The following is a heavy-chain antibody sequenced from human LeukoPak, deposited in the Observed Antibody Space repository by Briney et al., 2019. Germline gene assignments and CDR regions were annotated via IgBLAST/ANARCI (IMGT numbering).Heavy chain of an antibody. CDR2: IIPILGIA. CDR1: GGTFSSYA. D-gene: IGHD4-23*01. CDR3: ARETTVVTLNWFDP. J-gene: IGHJ5*02. V-gene: IGHV1-69*04. Sequence: ASVTVSFKASGGTFSSYAISWVRQAPGQGLEWMRRIIPILGIANYAQKFQGRVTITADKSTSTAYMELSSLRSEDTAVYYCARETTVVTLNWFDPWGQGTLVTVSS.